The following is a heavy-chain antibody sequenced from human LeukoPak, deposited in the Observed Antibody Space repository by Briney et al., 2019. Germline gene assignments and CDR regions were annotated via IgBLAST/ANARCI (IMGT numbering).Heavy chain of an antibody. V-gene: IGHV4-59*12. J-gene: IGHJ4*02. CDR3: ARADIAVAVAN. Sequence: PSETLSLTCTVSGGSISSYYWSWIRQPPGKGLEWIGYIYYSGSTYYNPSLKSRVTISVDTSKNQFSLKLSSVTAADTAVYYCARADIAVAVANWGQGTLVTVSS. D-gene: IGHD6-19*01. CDR2: IYYSGST. CDR1: GGSISSYY.